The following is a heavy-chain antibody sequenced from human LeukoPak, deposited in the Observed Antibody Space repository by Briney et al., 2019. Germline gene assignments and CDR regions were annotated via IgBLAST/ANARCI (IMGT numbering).Heavy chain of an antibody. CDR1: GFTFSSHA. CDR3: ARDDGGESNWGSIDY. CDR2: IKYDGSEK. D-gene: IGHD7-27*01. Sequence: PGRSLRLSCAASGFTFSSHAMHWVRQAPGKGLEWVANIKYDGSEKYYVDSVKGRFTVSRDNANNSLFLQMNSLRVEDTAVYYCARDDGGESNWGSIDYWGQGTLVTVSS. V-gene: IGHV3-7*05. J-gene: IGHJ4*02.